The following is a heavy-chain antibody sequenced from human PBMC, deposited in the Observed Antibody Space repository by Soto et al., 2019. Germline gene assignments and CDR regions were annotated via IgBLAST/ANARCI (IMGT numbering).Heavy chain of an antibody. V-gene: IGHV4-34*01. CDR1: GGSFSGFY. CDR3: ARRAGPWYFDL. Sequence: PSETLTLTCAVHGGSFSGFYWTWIRQPPGKGLEWIGEINHSGSSNYNPPLKSRVTMSLDTSRNQLSLSLNSVTAADTAVYYCARRAGPWYFDLWGRGTLVTVSS. J-gene: IGHJ2*01. CDR2: INHSGSS.